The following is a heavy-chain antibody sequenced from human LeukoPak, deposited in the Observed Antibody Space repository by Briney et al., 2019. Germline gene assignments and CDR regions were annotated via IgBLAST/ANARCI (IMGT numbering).Heavy chain of an antibody. J-gene: IGHJ6*02. V-gene: IGHV4-34*01. CDR2: INHSGST. CDR3: ARPHYYDSSGYSNPYYYYGMDV. Sequence: SETLSLTCAVYGGSFSGYYWSWIRQPPGKGLEWIGEINHSGSTNYNPSLKSRVTISVDTSKSQFSLKLSSVTAADTAVYYCARPHYYDSSGYSNPYYYYGMDVWGQGTTVTVSS. CDR1: GGSFSGYY. D-gene: IGHD3-22*01.